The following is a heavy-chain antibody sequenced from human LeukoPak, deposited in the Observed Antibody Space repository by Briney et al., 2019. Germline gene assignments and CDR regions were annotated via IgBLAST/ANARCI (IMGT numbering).Heavy chain of an antibody. Sequence: GGSLRLSCAASGFTFSSYAMSWVRQAPGKGLEWVSAISGSGGSTYYADSVKGRFTISRDNSKNTLYLQMNSLRAEDTAVYYCAKDGKQPYYYDSSGYYVGYYWGQGTLVTVSS. J-gene: IGHJ4*02. V-gene: IGHV3-23*01. CDR2: ISGSGGST. CDR3: AKDGKQPYYYDSSGYYVGYY. CDR1: GFTFSSYA. D-gene: IGHD3-22*01.